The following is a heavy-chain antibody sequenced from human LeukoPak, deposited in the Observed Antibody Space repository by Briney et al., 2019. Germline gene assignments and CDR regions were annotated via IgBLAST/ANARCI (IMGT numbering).Heavy chain of an antibody. V-gene: IGHV4-59*01. CDR1: GDSISHYY. CDR2: IYYSGST. J-gene: IGHJ6*04. Sequence: PSETLSLTCAVSGDSISHYYWTWIRQPPGKGLEWIGYIYYSGSTNYNPSLKSRVTISVDTSKNQFSLKLSSVTAADTAVYYCARGYGMDVWGKGTTVTISS. CDR3: ARGYGMDV.